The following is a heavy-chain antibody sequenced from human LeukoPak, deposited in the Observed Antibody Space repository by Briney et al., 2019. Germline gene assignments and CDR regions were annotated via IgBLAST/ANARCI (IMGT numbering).Heavy chain of an antibody. D-gene: IGHD3-10*01. CDR2: INPNSGGT. Sequence: ASVTVSCKASGYTFTRYYMHWVPQAPAQGLEWMGWINPNSGGTNYAQKFQGRVTMTRDTSISTAYMELSRLRSDDTAVYYCARDRRYYYGSGSSTNWFDHWGQGTLVTVSS. J-gene: IGHJ5*02. V-gene: IGHV1-2*02. CDR1: GYTFTRYY. CDR3: ARDRRYYYGSGSSTNWFDH.